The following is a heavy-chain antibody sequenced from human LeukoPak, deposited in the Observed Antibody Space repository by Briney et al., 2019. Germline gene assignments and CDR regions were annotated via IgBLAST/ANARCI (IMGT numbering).Heavy chain of an antibody. J-gene: IGHJ6*02. CDR3: ARDDSSGYPVGV. V-gene: IGHV1-2*02. CDR1: GYTFTGYY. Sequence: ASVKVSCKASGYTFTGYYMHWVRQAPGQGLEWMAWINPNSGGTYYAQNFHDRITMTRDTSISTAYVELSRLRSDDTAVYYCARDDSSGYPVGVWGQGTTVTVSS. D-gene: IGHD3-22*01. CDR2: INPNSGGT.